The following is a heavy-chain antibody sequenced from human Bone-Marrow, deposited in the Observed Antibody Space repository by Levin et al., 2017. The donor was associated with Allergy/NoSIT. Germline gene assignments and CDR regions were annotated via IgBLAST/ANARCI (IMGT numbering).Heavy chain of an antibody. CDR2: VNSDGSDT. V-gene: IGHV3-74*01. CDR3: ARGGFDHAFDI. CDR1: GFTFTSYW. Sequence: PVGSLRLSCAASGFTFTSYWMHWVRQAPGKGLVWVSRVNSDGSDTIYADSVKGRFTISRDNAKNTLYLQMNSLRAEDTAVYYCARGGFDHAFDIWGPGTMVTVSS. J-gene: IGHJ3*02. D-gene: IGHD3-9*01.